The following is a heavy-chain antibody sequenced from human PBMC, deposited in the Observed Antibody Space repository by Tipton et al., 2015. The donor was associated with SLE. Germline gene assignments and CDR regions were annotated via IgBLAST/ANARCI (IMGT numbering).Heavy chain of an antibody. V-gene: IGHV4-59*01. CDR1: GGSMSSFY. J-gene: IGHJ4*02. CDR3: ARGAGYFGSGSPYYFNY. Sequence: TLSLTCTISGGSMSSFYWSWIRQPPGKGLEWIGYVYHTGSINYNPSLMSRVTISIDKSKNQFSLNLMSATAADTAVYFCARGAGYFGSGSPYYFNYWGQGTLVAVSS. CDR2: VYHTGSI. D-gene: IGHD3-10*01.